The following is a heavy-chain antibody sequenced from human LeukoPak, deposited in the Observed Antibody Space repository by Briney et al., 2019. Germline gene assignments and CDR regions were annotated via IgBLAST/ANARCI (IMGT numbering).Heavy chain of an antibody. CDR1: GGSFSRYY. CDR3: ATGRAGAGITIFGVVIIAWFDP. CDR2: INHSRIT. D-gene: IGHD3-3*01. V-gene: IGHV4-34*01. J-gene: IGHJ5*02. Sequence: SDTLSLTCAVYGGSFSRYYWSWLRQPPGKGLEWLGEINHSRITNYNPSLKSRVTISVDTSKNQFCLLLSSVTAADTAVYYCATGRAGAGITIFGVVIIAWFDPWGQGTLVTVSS.